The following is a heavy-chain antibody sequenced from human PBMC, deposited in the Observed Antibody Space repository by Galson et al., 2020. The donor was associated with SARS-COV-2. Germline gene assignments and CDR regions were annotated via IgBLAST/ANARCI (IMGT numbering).Heavy chain of an antibody. J-gene: IGHJ4*02. CDR2: TYYLSKWYF. CDR3: VRALHAHGGKATFDS. CDR1: GDSVSSNSAA. D-gene: IGHD2-15*01. V-gene: IGHV6-1*01. Sequence: KTSETLSLTCAISGDSVSSNSAAWNWIRQSPSRGLEWLGRTYYLSKWYFDYAVSVKSRITISPDTSKNQFSLQVNSVTPEDTAVYYCVRALHAHGGKATFDSWGQGTLVTVSS.